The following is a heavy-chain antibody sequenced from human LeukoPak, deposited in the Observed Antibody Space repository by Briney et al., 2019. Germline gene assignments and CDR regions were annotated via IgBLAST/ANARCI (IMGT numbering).Heavy chain of an antibody. CDR1: GFTFSSYS. CDR3: AKSSNYGKTWYYYYMDV. D-gene: IGHD4-11*01. Sequence: PGGSLRLSCAASGFTFSSYSMNWVRQAPGKGLEWVSSISSSSSYIYYADSVKGRFTISRDNAKNSLYLQMNSLRAEDTAVYYCAKSSNYGKTWYYYYMDVWGKGTTVTVSS. J-gene: IGHJ6*03. CDR2: ISSSSSYI. V-gene: IGHV3-21*01.